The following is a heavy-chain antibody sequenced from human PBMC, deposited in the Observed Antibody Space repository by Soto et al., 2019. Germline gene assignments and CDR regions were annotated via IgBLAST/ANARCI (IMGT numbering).Heavy chain of an antibody. CDR3: ASGGGYYYGRPDY. V-gene: IGHV1-69*06. CDR2: IIPIFGTS. J-gene: IGHJ4*02. CDR1: VGTFSSYT. D-gene: IGHD3-22*01. Sequence: QVQLVQSGAEVKKPGSSVKVSCKASVGTFSSYTISWVRQAPGQGLEWMGGIIPIFGTSNYAQKFQGRVTITADKSTSTAYMELSSLRSEETAVYYCASGGGYYYGRPDYWGQGTLVTVSS.